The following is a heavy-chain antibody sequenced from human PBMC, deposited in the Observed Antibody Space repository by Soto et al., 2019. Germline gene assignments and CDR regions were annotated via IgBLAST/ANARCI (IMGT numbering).Heavy chain of an antibody. CDR2: INHSGST. D-gene: IGHD2-15*01. J-gene: IGHJ5*02. CDR3: ARDCSGGSCYGGFGP. V-gene: IGHV4-34*01. Sequence: ETLSLTCAVYGGSFSGYYWSWIRQPPGKGLEWIGEINHSGSTNYNPSLKSRVTVSVDTSKNQFSLKLSSVTAADTAVYYCARDCSGGSCYGGFGPWGQGTLVTVSS. CDR1: GGSFSGYY.